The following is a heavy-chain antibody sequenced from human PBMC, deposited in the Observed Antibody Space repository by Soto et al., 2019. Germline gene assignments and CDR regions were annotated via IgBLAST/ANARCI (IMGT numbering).Heavy chain of an antibody. CDR1: GFTFSSYA. CDR3: AKDVGTIFGVVSRPYYFDY. J-gene: IGHJ4*02. Sequence: GGSLRLSCAASGFTFSSYAMSWVRQAPGKGLEWVSAISGSGGSTYYADSVKGRFTISRDNSKNTLYLQMNSLRAEDTAVYYCAKDVGTIFGVVSRPYYFDYWGQGTLVTV. D-gene: IGHD3-3*01. V-gene: IGHV3-23*01. CDR2: ISGSGGST.